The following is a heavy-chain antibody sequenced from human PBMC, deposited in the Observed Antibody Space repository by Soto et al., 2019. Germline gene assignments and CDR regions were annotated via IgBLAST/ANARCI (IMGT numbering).Heavy chain of an antibody. J-gene: IGHJ4*02. V-gene: IGHV3-15*01. CDR1: GFTFSNAW. D-gene: IGHD3-22*01. Sequence: PGGSLRLSCAASGFTFSNAWMSWVRQAPGKGLEWVGRIKSKTDGGTTDYAAPVKGRFTISRDDSKNTLYLQMNSLKTEDTAVYYCTTDPEPYYYDSSGDYWGQGTLVTVSS. CDR2: IKSKTDGGTT. CDR3: TTDPEPYYYDSSGDY.